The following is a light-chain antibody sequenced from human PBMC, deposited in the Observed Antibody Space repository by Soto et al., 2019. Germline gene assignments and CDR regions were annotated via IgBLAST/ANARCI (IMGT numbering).Light chain of an antibody. CDR2: GSS. CDR3: QQYGSSPPYT. V-gene: IGKV3-20*01. Sequence: EVVLTQSPGTLSLSPGERATLSCRASQSVSTNYLAWYQQKPRQAPRLVIFGSSDRATGIPDRFSGSGSGTDFTLTSSRLEPEDFAVYYCQQYGSSPPYTFGQGTKLESK. CDR1: QSVSTNY. J-gene: IGKJ2*01.